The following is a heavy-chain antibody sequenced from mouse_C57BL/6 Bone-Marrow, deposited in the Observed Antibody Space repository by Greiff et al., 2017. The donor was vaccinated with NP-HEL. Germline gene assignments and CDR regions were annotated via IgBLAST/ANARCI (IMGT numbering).Heavy chain of an antibody. J-gene: IGHJ1*03. CDR3: ARGGYDSYWYFDV. CDR2: INPNNGGT. V-gene: IGHV1-18*01. CDR1: GYTFTDYN. D-gene: IGHD2-14*01. Sequence: EVQLVESGPELVKPGASVKIPCKASGYTFTDYNMDWVKQSHGKSLEWIGDINPNNGGTIYNQKFKGKATLTVDKSSSTAYMELRSLTSEDTAVYYCARGGYDSYWYFDVWGTGTTVTVSS.